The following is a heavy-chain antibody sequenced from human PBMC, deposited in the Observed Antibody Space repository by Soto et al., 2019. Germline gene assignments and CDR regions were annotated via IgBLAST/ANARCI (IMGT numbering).Heavy chain of an antibody. V-gene: IGHV3-11*06. J-gene: IGHJ4*02. CDR1: GFAFIEHH. D-gene: IGHD1-26*01. CDR3: ATGGGYYYFDI. CDR2: IDPSSSYT. Sequence: SWGSLRLSCAASGFAFIEHHIIFIRQAPGKGLEWVSYIDPSSSYTEYADSVKGRFTISRDNAKTSLYLQMNSLRAEDTAVYFCATGGGYYYFDIWGRGTLVTVSS.